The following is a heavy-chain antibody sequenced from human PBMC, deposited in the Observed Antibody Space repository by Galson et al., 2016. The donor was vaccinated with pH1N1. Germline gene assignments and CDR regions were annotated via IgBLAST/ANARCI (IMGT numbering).Heavy chain of an antibody. V-gene: IGHV4-39*07. CDR3: AKVSNSGDFWSGYYIDD. CDR2: IYYSGST. Sequence: ETLSLTCTVSGASISSRSYYWAWIRQPPGEGLEWIGSIYYSGSTYYNPSLKSRVTISEDTSRNQFSLKLSSVTAADTAMYYCAKVSNSGDFWSGYYIDDWGQGTVVTVSS. D-gene: IGHD3-3*01. CDR1: GASISSRSYY. J-gene: IGHJ4*02.